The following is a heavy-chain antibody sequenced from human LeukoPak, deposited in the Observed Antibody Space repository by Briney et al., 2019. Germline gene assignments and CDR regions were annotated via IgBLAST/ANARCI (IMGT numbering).Heavy chain of an antibody. J-gene: IGHJ6*02. D-gene: IGHD5-18*01. V-gene: IGHV3-33*01. CDR2: IWYDGSNK. Sequence: PGGSLRLSCAASGFTFSSYGMHWVRQAPGKGLEWVAVIWYDGSNKYYADSVKGRFTISRDNSKNTLYLQMNSLRAEDTAVYYCARRARIQLWLWVGDHYGMDVWGQGTTVTVSS. CDR3: ARRARIQLWLWVGDHYGMDV. CDR1: GFTFSSYG.